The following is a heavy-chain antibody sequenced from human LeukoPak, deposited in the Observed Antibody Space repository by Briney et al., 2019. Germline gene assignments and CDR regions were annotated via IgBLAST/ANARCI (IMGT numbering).Heavy chain of an antibody. D-gene: IGHD6-13*01. CDR1: GGSISGYY. CDR3: ARGVTAAAGVWYFDF. Sequence: SETLSLTCTVSGGSISGYYWSWIRQPPGKGLEWIGYVYFSGSTKFNSSLKSRVTISVDTSKDKFSLKMNSMTAADRAVYYCARGVTAAAGVWYFDFWGQGSLVTVSS. V-gene: IGHV4-59*01. J-gene: IGHJ4*02. CDR2: VYFSGST.